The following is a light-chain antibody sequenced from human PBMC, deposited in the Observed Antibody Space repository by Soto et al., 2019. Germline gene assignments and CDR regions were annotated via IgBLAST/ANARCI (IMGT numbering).Light chain of an antibody. Sequence: QSALTQPPSASGSPGQSVTISCTGTSSDVGGYNYVSWYQQHPGKAPKLMIYEVIKRPSGVPDRFSGSKSGNTASLTVTGLQAEDEADYYCSSYAGSNNLRLFGGGTQLTVL. V-gene: IGLV2-8*01. J-gene: IGLJ2*01. CDR1: SSDVGGYNY. CDR3: SSYAGSNNLRL. CDR2: EVI.